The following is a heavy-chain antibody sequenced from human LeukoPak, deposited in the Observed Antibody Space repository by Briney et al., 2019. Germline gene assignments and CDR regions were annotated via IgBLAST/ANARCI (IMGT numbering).Heavy chain of an antibody. J-gene: IGHJ3*02. CDR2: ILSGGDVF. D-gene: IGHD4-17*01. V-gene: IGHV3-23*01. Sequence: GGSLRLSCAASGFSFSSFAMMWVRQAPGMGLELISAILSGGDVFFYGDSVRGRFTISRDDSTNTLFLQMNNLRADDSAVYYCARDPNGNYVDAFEMWGPGTTVTVSS. CDR3: ARDPNGNYVDAFEM. CDR1: GFSFSSFA.